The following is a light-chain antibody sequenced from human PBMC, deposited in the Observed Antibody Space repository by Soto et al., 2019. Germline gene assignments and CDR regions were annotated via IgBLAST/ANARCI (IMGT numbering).Light chain of an antibody. Sequence: DIQMTQSPSSVSASVGDRVTITCRASQGIRTWLSWYQQKPGKPPNLLIYAASSLQSGVPSRFSGSGYGTDFTLTISSLQPEDFATYYCQQANIFPLPFGQGTRLEIK. V-gene: IGKV1-12*01. CDR2: AAS. J-gene: IGKJ5*01. CDR1: QGIRTW. CDR3: QQANIFPLP.